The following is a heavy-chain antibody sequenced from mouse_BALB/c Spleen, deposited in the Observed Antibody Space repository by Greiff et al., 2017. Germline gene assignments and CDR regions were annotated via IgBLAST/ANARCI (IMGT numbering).Heavy chain of an antibody. CDR1: GFAFSSYD. D-gene: IGHD4-1*01. CDR2: ISSGGGST. CDR3: ARNWGGFFDY. Sequence: EVHLVESGGGLVKPGGSLKLSCAASGFAFSSYDMSWVRQTPEKRLEWVAYISSGGGSTYYPDTVKGRFTISRDNAKNTLYLQMSSLKSEDTAMYYCARNWGGFFDYWGQGTTLTVSS. J-gene: IGHJ2*01. V-gene: IGHV5-12-1*01.